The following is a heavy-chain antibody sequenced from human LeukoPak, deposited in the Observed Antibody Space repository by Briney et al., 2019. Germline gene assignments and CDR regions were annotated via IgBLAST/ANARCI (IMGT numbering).Heavy chain of an antibody. CDR3: ARAELTIDY. CDR1: GFTFSSYA. V-gene: IGHV3-64*01. Sequence: GGSLRLSCAASGFTFSSYAMHWVRQAPGKGLEYVSAISSNGGSTYYANSVEGRFTISRDNSKNTLYLQMGSLRAEDTAVYYCARAELTIDYWGQGTLVTVSS. J-gene: IGHJ4*02. CDR2: ISSNGGST. D-gene: IGHD4/OR15-4a*01.